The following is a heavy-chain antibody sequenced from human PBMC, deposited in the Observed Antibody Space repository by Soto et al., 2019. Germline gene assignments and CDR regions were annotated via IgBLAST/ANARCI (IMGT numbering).Heavy chain of an antibody. CDR2: ISAYNGNT. CDR1: GYTFTSYG. D-gene: IGHD6-19*01. Sequence: PSVKVSCKASGYTFTSYGISWVRQAPGQGLEWMGWISAYNGNTNYAQKLQGRVTMTTDTSTSTAYMELRSLRSDDTAVYYCAXDSPYFRWQWLDDAFDIWGQGTMVTVSS. V-gene: IGHV1-18*01. CDR3: AXDSPYFRWQWLDDAFDI. J-gene: IGHJ3*02.